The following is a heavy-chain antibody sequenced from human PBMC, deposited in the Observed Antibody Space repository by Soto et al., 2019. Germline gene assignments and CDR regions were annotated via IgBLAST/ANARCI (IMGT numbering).Heavy chain of an antibody. CDR2: INPSGGST. D-gene: IGHD1-1*01. V-gene: IGHV1-46*01. CDR1: GYTFTSYY. J-gene: IGHJ5*02. Sequence: QVQLVQSGAEVKKPGASVKASCKASGYTFTSYYMHWVRQAPGQGLEWMGIINPSGGSTSYAQKFQGRVTMTRDTSTSTVYMELSSLRSEDTAVYYCARAGRVERRPDWFDPWGQGTLVTVSS. CDR3: ARAGRVERRPDWFDP.